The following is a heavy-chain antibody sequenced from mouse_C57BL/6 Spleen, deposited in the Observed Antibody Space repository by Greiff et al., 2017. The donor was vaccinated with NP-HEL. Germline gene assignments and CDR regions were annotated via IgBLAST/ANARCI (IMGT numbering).Heavy chain of an antibody. J-gene: IGHJ1*03. Sequence: QVQLQQPGAELVRPGSSVKLSCKASGYTFTSYWLHWVKQRPIQGLAWIGNIDPSDSETHYNQKFKDKATLTVDKSSSTAYMQLSSLTSEDSAVYYCARGDYYGSRHWYFDVWGTGTTVTVSS. CDR3: ARGDYYGSRHWYFDV. D-gene: IGHD1-1*01. CDR2: IDPSDSET. CDR1: GYTFTSYW. V-gene: IGHV1-52*01.